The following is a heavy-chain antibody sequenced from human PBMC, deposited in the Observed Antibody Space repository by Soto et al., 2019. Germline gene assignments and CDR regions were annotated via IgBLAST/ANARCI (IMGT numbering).Heavy chain of an antibody. CDR2: IIPILGIA. J-gene: IGHJ4*02. V-gene: IGHV1-69*02. CDR3: ARSYCSGGSCSRLTPLYYFDY. CDR1: GGTFSSYT. D-gene: IGHD2-15*01. Sequence: SVKVSCKASGGTFSSYTISWVRQAPGQGLEWMGRIIPILGIANYAQKFQGRVTITADKSTSTAYMELSSLRSEDTAVYYCARSYCSGGSCSRLTPLYYFDYWGQGTLVTVSS.